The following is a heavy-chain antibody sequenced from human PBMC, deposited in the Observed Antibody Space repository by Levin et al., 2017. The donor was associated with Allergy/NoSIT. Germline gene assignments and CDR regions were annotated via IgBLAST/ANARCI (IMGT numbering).Heavy chain of an antibody. CDR3: VKGAKFSSGSNYFYYYMDV. CDR1: GFIFSNYA. CDR2: ISFDGNEK. J-gene: IGHJ6*03. D-gene: IGHD6-19*01. V-gene: IGHV3-30*18. Sequence: HPGGSLRLSCVASGFIFSNYAMHWVRQAPGKGLEWVARISFDGNEKYYVQSVKGRFTIFRDNSKNTLYLQMSSLNTEDTAVYYCVKGAKFSSGSNYFYYYMDVWGKGTTVSVS.